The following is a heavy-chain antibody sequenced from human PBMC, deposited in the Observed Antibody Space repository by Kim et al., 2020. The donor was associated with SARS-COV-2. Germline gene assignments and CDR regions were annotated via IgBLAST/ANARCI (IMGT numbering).Heavy chain of an antibody. CDR2: IYSGGST. V-gene: IGHV3-53*01. CDR1: GFTVSSNY. CDR3: AREPDYYYGMDV. Sequence: GGSLRLSCAASGFTVSSNYMSWVRQAPGKGLEWVSVIYSGGSTYYADSVKGRFTISRDNSKNTLYLQMNSLRAEDTAVYYCAREPDYYYGMDVWGQGTTVTVSS. J-gene: IGHJ6*02.